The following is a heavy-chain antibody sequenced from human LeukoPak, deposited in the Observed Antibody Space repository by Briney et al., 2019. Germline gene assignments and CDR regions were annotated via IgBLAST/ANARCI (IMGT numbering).Heavy chain of an antibody. CDR2: IYYSGST. CDR1: GGSISSSSYY. Sequence: SQTLSLTCTVSGGSISSSSYYWGWIRQPPGKGLEWIGSIYYSGSTYYNPSLKSRVTISVDTSKNQFSLKLSSVTAADTAVYYCARGLGVRGNKPFWGQRTLVTVSS. D-gene: IGHD1/OR15-1a*01. V-gene: IGHV4-39*07. J-gene: IGHJ4*02. CDR3: ARGLGVRGNKPF.